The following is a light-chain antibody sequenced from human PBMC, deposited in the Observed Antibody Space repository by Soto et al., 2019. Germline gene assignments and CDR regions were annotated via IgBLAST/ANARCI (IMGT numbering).Light chain of an antibody. Sequence: DIVLTQSPGTMYLSPGERATLSCRASQSFVNMYLAWYQQKPGQAPRLLIYDASNRATGIPARFSGSGSGTDFTLTISSLEPEDFAVYYCQQRSNWITFGQGTRLEIK. CDR3: QQRSNWIT. CDR1: QSFVNMY. CDR2: DAS. J-gene: IGKJ5*01. V-gene: IGKV3-11*01.